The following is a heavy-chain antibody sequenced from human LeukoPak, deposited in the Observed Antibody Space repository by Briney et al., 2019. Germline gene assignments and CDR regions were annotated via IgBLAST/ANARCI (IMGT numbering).Heavy chain of an antibody. D-gene: IGHD3-3*01. Sequence: SETLSLTCTVSGGSISSYYWSWIRQPPGKGLEWIGYIYYNGGTDYNPSLKSRVTISVDTSKNQFSLKLTSVTAADTAVYYCARRSDRFDYWGQGTLVTVSS. CDR1: GGSISSYY. V-gene: IGHV4-59*08. CDR2: IYYNGGT. CDR3: ARRSDRFDY. J-gene: IGHJ4*02.